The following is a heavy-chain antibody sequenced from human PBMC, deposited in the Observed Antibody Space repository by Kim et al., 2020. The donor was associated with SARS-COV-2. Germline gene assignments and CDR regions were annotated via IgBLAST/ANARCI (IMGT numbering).Heavy chain of an antibody. CDR2: IYYSGST. Sequence: SETLSLTCTVSGGSISSYYWSWIRQPPGKGLEWIGYIYYSGSTNYNPSLKSRVTISVDTSKNQFSLKLSSVTAADTAVYYCARGENYYDSSAWGQGTLVTVSS. CDR1: GGSISSYY. J-gene: IGHJ5*02. D-gene: IGHD3-22*01. CDR3: ARGENYYDSSA. V-gene: IGHV4-59*13.